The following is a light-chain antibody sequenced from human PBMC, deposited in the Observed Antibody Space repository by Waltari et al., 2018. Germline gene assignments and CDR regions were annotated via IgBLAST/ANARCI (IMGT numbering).Light chain of an antibody. Sequence: EIVMTQSPATLSVSPGEAAPLSCRASRAIANNLAWYQQKPGQALRLLIYDASTRATGIPARFSGSWSGTEFTLTITSLQSEDSAVYFCQQFNTGCSFGQGTKLEIK. CDR1: RAIANN. J-gene: IGKJ2*02. CDR2: DAS. CDR3: QQFNTGCS. V-gene: IGKV3-15*01.